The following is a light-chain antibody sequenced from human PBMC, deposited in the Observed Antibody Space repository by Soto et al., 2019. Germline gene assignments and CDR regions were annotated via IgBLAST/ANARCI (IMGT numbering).Light chain of an antibody. J-gene: IGKJ1*01. CDR2: TAS. V-gene: IGKV1-39*01. CDR3: LQGYSSPLT. Sequence: IQMTQSPSSLSASVGDRVTITCRASQSISSYLNWLQQKPGKAPKLLIYTASSLHSGVPSRFSGSGSGTDFTLNISRLQPEDFATYYCLQGYSSPLTFGQGTKVDIK. CDR1: QSISSY.